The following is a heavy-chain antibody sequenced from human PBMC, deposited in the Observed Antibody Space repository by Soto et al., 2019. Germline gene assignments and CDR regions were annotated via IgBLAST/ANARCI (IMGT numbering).Heavy chain of an antibody. CDR1: GYTFTSYY. CDR3: ARESTFDSSGAHAFDI. D-gene: IGHD3-22*01. V-gene: IGHV1-46*01. CDR2: INPSGGST. Sequence: ASVKVSCKASGYTFTSYYMHWVRQAPGQGLEWMGIINPSGGSTSYAQKFQGRVTMTRDTSTSTVYMELSSLRSEDTAVYYCARESTFDSSGAHAFDIWGQGTMVTVSS. J-gene: IGHJ3*02.